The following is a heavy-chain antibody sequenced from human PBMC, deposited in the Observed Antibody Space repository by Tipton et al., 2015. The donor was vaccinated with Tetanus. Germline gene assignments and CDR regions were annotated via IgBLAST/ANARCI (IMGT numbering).Heavy chain of an antibody. Sequence: TLSLTCTVSRGPISSYYWSWIRQPARKGLEWIGHISNGNTDYTPSLKSRVAISMDTSKNQISLKLSSVTAADTAVYYCARRSYCSSSRCFDAFDLWGQGTMVTVSS. D-gene: IGHD2-2*01. V-gene: IGHV4-4*07. CDR2: ISNGNT. J-gene: IGHJ3*01. CDR3: ARRSYCSSSRCFDAFDL. CDR1: RGPISSYY.